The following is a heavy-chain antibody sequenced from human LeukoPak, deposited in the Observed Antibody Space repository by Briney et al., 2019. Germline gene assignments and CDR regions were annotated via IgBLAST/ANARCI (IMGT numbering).Heavy chain of an antibody. CDR1: GFSFSSYA. CDR3: AKDIVVVTSGSNAFDT. CDR2: ISGSGGST. D-gene: IGHD2-21*02. V-gene: IGHV3-23*01. Sequence: PGGSLRLSCAASGFSFSSYAMSWVRQAPGKGLEWVSSISGSGGSTYYADSVKGRFTISRDNSKNTLYLQMNSLRAEDTAVYYCAKDIVVVTSGSNAFDTWGQGTTVTVSS. J-gene: IGHJ3*02.